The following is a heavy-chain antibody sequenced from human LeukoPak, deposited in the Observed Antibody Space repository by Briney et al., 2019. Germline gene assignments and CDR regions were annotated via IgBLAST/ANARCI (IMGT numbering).Heavy chain of an antibody. CDR1: GFTFNNYW. CDR2: IKQDGSEK. Sequence: GGSLRLSCAASGFTFNNYWMSWVRQAPGKGLEWVANIKQDGSEKYYVDSVKGRFTISRDNAKNSVYLQMNSLRPEDTAVYYCAREGYYFGYWGQGTLVTVSS. CDR3: AREGYYFGY. V-gene: IGHV3-7*01. J-gene: IGHJ4*02.